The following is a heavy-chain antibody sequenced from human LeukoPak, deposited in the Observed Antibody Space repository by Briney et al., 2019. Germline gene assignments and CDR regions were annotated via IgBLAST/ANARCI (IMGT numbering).Heavy chain of an antibody. Sequence: TLTLTRTATGGSISSYYWSWIRQPAGKRLQWIGRIYTSGSTNYNPSLKSRVTMSVDTSKHQFSLKLSSVTAADTAVYYCARDLSYCTGGVCSDAFDIWGQGTMVTVSS. V-gene: IGHV4-4*07. J-gene: IGHJ3*02. CDR2: IYTSGST. D-gene: IGHD2-8*02. CDR1: GGSISSYY. CDR3: ARDLSYCTGGVCSDAFDI.